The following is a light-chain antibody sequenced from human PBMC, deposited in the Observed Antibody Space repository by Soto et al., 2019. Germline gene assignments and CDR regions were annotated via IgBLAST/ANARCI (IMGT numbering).Light chain of an antibody. CDR2: ETS. V-gene: IGLV2-23*01. CDR1: SSDFGSYKF. Sequence: QSVLTEPACVSVSPGQSVTVPCTGTSSDFGSYKFVSWYQHHPGTVPKVIIYETSKRPSGVSDRFSGSKSGNTASLTISGLQAEDEADYYCFSFTSTNTHVFGSGTKVTVL. CDR3: FSFTSTNTHV. J-gene: IGLJ1*01.